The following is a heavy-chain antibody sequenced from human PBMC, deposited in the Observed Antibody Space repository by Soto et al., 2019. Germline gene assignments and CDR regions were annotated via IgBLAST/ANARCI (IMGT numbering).Heavy chain of an antibody. D-gene: IGHD6-6*01. Sequence: QVQLQQWGAGLLKPSETLSLTCAVYGGSFSGYYWSWIRQPPGKGLEWIGEINHSGSTNYNPYLKCRVTISVDTSKNQFSLKLSSVTAADTAVYYCARGVGVAARPEDVWGQGTTVTVSS. V-gene: IGHV4-34*01. CDR3: ARGVGVAARPEDV. CDR2: INHSGST. J-gene: IGHJ6*02. CDR1: GGSFSGYY.